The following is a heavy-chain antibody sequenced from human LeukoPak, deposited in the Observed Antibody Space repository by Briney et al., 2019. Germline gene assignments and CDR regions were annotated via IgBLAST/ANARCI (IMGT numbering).Heavy chain of an antibody. D-gene: IGHD5-24*01. CDR1: GFTFSIYG. CDR2: ISYDGSNK. J-gene: IGHJ4*02. CDR3: ARDGKSGEMASFDS. Sequence: GGSLTLSCAASGFTFSIYGMHRVRQAPGKGLEWVAVISYDGSNKYYADSVKGRFTISRDNSKNTVYLQMNSLRPEDTAVYYCARDGKSGEMASFDSWGQGTLVTVPS. V-gene: IGHV3-30*03.